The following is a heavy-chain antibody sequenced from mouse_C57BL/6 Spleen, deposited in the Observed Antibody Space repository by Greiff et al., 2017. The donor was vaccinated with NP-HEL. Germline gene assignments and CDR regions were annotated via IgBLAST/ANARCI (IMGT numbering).Heavy chain of an antibody. CDR2: ISSGSSTI. D-gene: IGHD1-1*01. J-gene: IGHJ1*03. CDR3: ARRVTTVGYFDV. CDR1: GFTFSDYG. V-gene: IGHV5-17*01. Sequence: EVKVVESGGGLVKPGGSLKLSCAASGFTFSDYGMHWVRQAPEKGLEWVAYISSGSSTIYYADTVKGRFTISRDNAKNTLFLQMTSLRSEDTAMYYCARRVTTVGYFDVWGTGTTVTVSS.